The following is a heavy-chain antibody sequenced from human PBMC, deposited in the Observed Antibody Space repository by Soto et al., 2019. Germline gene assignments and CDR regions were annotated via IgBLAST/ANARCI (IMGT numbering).Heavy chain of an antibody. CDR2: ISWNSGSI. Sequence: GWSLRLSCAASGFTFDDYAMHWVRQAPGKGLEWVSGISWNSGSIGYADSVKGRFTISRDNAKNSLYLQMNSLRAEDTALYYCAKPQHVWSGRYGMDVWGQGNTVTVSS. CDR3: AKPQHVWSGRYGMDV. V-gene: IGHV3-9*01. CDR1: GFTFDDYA. D-gene: IGHD3-16*01. J-gene: IGHJ6*02.